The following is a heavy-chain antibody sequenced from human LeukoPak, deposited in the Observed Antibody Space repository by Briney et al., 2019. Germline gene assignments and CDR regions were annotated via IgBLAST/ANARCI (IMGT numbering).Heavy chain of an antibody. J-gene: IGHJ4*02. Sequence: GGSLRLSCAASGFTFSSYSMNWVRQAPGKGLEWVSSISSSSSYIYYADSVKGRFTISRDNAKNSLYLQMNSLRAEDTAVYYCARDGAGYYDSSGYYSSDYWGQGTLVTVSS. D-gene: IGHD3-22*01. CDR1: GFTFSSYS. CDR3: ARDGAGYYDSSGYYSSDY. CDR2: ISSSSSYI. V-gene: IGHV3-21*01.